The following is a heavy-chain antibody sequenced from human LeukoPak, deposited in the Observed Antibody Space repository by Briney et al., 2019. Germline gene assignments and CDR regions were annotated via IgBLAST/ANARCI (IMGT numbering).Heavy chain of an antibody. CDR1: GFTFSSYG. CDR2: IKQDGSEK. CDR3: ARGDYDSSGYLRLYYFDY. V-gene: IGHV3-7*01. D-gene: IGHD3-22*01. J-gene: IGHJ4*02. Sequence: PGRSLRLSCAASGFTFSSYGMHWVRQAPGKGLEWVANIKQDGSEKYYVDSVKGRFTISRDNAKNSLYLQMNSLRAEDTAVYYCARGDYDSSGYLRLYYFDYWGQGTLVTVSS.